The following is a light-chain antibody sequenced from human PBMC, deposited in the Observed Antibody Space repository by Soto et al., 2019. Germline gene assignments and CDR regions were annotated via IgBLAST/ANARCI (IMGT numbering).Light chain of an antibody. CDR1: QSISSY. J-gene: IGKJ5*01. CDR2: AAS. CDR3: QQSYSTPST. Sequence: DIQMTQSPSSLSASVGDRVTITCRASQSISSYLNWYQQKPGKAPKLLIYAASSLQSGVPSRFSGSGSGTDFTLNISSLQPEDFATYYCQQSYSTPSTFGQGTRLEIK. V-gene: IGKV1-39*01.